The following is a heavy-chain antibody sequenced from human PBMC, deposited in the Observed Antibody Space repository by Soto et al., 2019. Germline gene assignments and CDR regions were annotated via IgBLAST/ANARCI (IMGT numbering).Heavy chain of an antibody. D-gene: IGHD6-19*01. Sequence: PGGSLRLSCAASGFTFSSYAMSWVRQAPGKGLEWVSAISGSGGSTYYADSVKGRFTISRDNSKNTLYLQMNSLRAEDTTVYYCAKDGYIEQWLVQRPYYFDYLGHGTLVTVSS. CDR1: GFTFSSYA. CDR3: AKDGYIEQWLVQRPYYFDY. CDR2: ISGSGGST. J-gene: IGHJ4*01. V-gene: IGHV3-23*01.